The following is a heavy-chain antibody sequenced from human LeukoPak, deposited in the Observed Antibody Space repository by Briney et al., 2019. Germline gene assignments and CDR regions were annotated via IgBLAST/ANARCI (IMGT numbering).Heavy chain of an antibody. V-gene: IGHV4-59*08. Sequence: SETLSLTCTVSGGSISSYYWSWIRQPPGKGLEWTGYIYYSGSTNYNPSLKSRVTISVDTSKNQFSLKLSSVTAADTAVYYCARLFPRNCSGGSCYPRYYYYYGMDVWGQGTTVTVSS. CDR3: ARLFPRNCSGGSCYPRYYYYYGMDV. CDR2: IYYSGST. J-gene: IGHJ6*02. CDR1: GGSISSYY. D-gene: IGHD2-15*01.